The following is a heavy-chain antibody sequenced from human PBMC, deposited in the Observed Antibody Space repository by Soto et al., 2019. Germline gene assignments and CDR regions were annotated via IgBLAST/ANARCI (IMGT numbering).Heavy chain of an antibody. CDR2: IYYSGST. Sequence: SETLSLTCTVSGGSISSGDYYWSWIRQPPGKGLEWIGYIYYSGSTYYNPSLKSRVTISVDTSKNQFSLKLSSVTAADTAVYYCARDPGIRDFYNPLGYYYYYIVVLRQALTVTVSS. D-gene: IGHD3-3*01. CDR1: GGSISSGDYY. J-gene: IGHJ6*02. CDR3: ARDPGIRDFYNPLGYYYYYIVV. V-gene: IGHV4-30-4*01.